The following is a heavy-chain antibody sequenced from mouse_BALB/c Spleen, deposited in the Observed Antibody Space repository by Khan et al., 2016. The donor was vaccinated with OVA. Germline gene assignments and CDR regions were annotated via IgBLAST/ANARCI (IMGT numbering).Heavy chain of an antibody. V-gene: IGHV5-17*02. CDR1: GFTFSSFG. CDR3: TRSMISTWYFDV. D-gene: IGHD2-4*01. J-gene: IGHJ1*01. Sequence: EVELVESGGGLVQPGGSRKLSCAASGFTFSSFGMHWVRQAPEKGLEWVAYVSSGSATIYYADTVTGRFTISRDNPKNTLFLHMTSLRSEDTAMYYCTRSMISTWYFDVWGAGTTVTVSS. CDR2: VSSGSATI.